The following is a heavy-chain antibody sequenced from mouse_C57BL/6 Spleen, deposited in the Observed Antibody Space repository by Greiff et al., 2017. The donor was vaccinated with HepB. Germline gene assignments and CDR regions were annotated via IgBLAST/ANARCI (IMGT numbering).Heavy chain of an antibody. Sequence: QVQLQQPGAELVRPGSSVKLSCKASGYTFTSYWMDWVKQRPGQGLEWIGNIYPSDSETHYNQKFKDKATLTVDKSSSTAYMQLSSLTSEDSAVYYCARGGYDKGYYAMDYWGQGTSVTVSS. CDR3: ARGGYDKGYYAMDY. V-gene: IGHV1-61*01. CDR2: IYPSDSET. D-gene: IGHD2-2*01. J-gene: IGHJ4*01. CDR1: GYTFTSYW.